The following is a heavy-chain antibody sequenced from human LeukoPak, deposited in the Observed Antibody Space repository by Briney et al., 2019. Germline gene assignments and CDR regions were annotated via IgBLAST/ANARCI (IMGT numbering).Heavy chain of an antibody. J-gene: IGHJ6*02. D-gene: IGHD2-15*01. Sequence: GSLRLSCAASGFTFSSYAMSWVRQAPGKGLEWVSAISGSGGSTYYADSVKGRFTISRDNSKNTLYLQMNSLRAEDTAVYYCARGEFSEPGGGMDVWGQGTTVTVSS. V-gene: IGHV3-23*01. CDR3: ARGEFSEPGGGMDV. CDR1: GFTFSSYA. CDR2: ISGSGGST.